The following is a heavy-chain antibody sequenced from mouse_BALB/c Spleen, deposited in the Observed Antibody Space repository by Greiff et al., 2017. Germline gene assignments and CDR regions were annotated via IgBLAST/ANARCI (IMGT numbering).Heavy chain of an antibody. CDR3: ARGYYYGSPDY. Sequence: EVKLQESGPGLVKPSQSLSLTCTVTGYSITSDYAWNWIRQFPGNKLEWMGYISYSGSTSYNPSLKSRISITRDTSKNQFFLQLNSVTTEDTATYYCARGYYYGSPDYWGQGTTLTVSS. V-gene: IGHV3-2*02. J-gene: IGHJ2*01. CDR1: GYSITSDYA. CDR2: ISYSGST. D-gene: IGHD1-1*01.